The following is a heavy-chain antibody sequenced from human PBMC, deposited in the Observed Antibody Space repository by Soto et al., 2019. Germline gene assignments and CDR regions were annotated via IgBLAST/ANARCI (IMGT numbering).Heavy chain of an antibody. D-gene: IGHD1-26*01. CDR3: AKSHVGMVISPTWFFDL. V-gene: IGHV3-9*01. CDR1: GFTFEDYS. Sequence: PGGSLRLSCVASGFTFEDYSMHWIRQVPGKGLEWVSGISSNSSTIRYADSAQGRFTISRDNAKNSLYLQMTGLRPDDSALYYCAKSHVGMVISPTWFFDLWGRGTLVTVYS. CDR2: ISSNSSTI. J-gene: IGHJ2*01.